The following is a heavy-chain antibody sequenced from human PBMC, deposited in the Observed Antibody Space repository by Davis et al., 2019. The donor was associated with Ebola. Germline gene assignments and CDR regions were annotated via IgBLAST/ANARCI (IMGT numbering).Heavy chain of an antibody. D-gene: IGHD2-15*01. CDR1: GFTLSSSA. CDR2: ISGGGGST. CDR3: AKHYCSGGSCYSGFDY. Sequence: AGSLSLSCTTSGFTLSSSAMSWVRQAPGKGLEWVSTISGGGGSTYYTDSVKGRFTISRDNSKNTLFLQLNSLRAEDTAVYYCAKHYCSGGSCYSGFDYWGQGTLVTVSS. J-gene: IGHJ4*02. V-gene: IGHV3-23*01.